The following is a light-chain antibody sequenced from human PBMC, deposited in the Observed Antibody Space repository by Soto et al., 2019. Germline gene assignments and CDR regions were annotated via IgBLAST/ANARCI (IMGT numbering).Light chain of an antibody. J-gene: IGKJ2*01. Sequence: EIVLTQSPGTLSLSPGERATLSCRASESVTSNFFAWYQQKPGQAPRLLIYAASSRATGIPERFSGSGSGTDFTLTIGRLEPEDSAVYFCQQYGGSPMYTFGQGTKLEI. V-gene: IGKV3-20*01. CDR2: AAS. CDR1: ESVTSNF. CDR3: QQYGGSPMYT.